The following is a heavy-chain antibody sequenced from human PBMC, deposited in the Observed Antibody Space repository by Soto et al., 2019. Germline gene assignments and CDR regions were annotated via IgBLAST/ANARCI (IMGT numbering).Heavy chain of an antibody. J-gene: IGHJ6*03. CDR1: GFTFSSYA. D-gene: IGHD2-2*01. CDR3: AKVYCSSTSCYGGRGYYYYYYMDV. Sequence: GGSLRLSCAASGFTFSSYAMSWVRQAPGKGLEWVSAISGSGGSTYYADSVKGRFTISRDNSKNTLYLQMNSLRADDTAVYYCAKVYCSSTSCYGGRGYYYYYYMDVWGKGTTVTVSS. V-gene: IGHV3-23*01. CDR2: ISGSGGST.